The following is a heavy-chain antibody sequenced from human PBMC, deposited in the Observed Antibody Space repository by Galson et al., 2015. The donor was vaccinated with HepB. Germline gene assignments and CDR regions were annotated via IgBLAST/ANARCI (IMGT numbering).Heavy chain of an antibody. D-gene: IGHD3-3*02. V-gene: IGHV3-48*01. Sequence: SLRLSCAASGFTFSSYSINWVRQAPGKGLEWVSYISSSSSTIFYADSVKGRFTISRDNAKNSLYLQMNSLRVEDTAVYYCAKGAFRREYTYGSDYWGQGTLVTVSS. CDR2: ISSSSSTI. CDR1: GFTFSSYS. CDR3: AKGAFRREYTYGSDY. J-gene: IGHJ4*02.